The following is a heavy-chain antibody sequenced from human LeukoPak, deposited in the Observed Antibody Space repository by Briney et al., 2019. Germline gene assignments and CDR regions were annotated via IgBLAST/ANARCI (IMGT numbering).Heavy chain of an antibody. V-gene: IGHV1-2*02. Sequence: GASVKVSCKASGYTFTGYYMHWVRQAPGQGLEWMGWINPNSGGTNYAQKFQGRVTMTRDTSISTAYMELSRLRSDDTAVYYCARDPTTYCSGGSCYAPFDYWGQGTLVTVSS. J-gene: IGHJ4*02. CDR3: ARDPTTYCSGGSCYAPFDY. CDR1: GYTFTGYY. CDR2: INPNSGGT. D-gene: IGHD2-15*01.